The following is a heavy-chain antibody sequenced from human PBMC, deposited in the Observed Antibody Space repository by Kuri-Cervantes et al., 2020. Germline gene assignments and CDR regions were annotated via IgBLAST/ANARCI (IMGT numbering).Heavy chain of an antibody. V-gene: IGHV3-9*01. CDR2: ISWNSGSI. D-gene: IGHD6-13*01. Sequence: GGSLRLSCAASGFTFDDYAMHWVRQAPGKGLEWVSGISWNSGSIGYADSVKGRFTISRDNAKNSLYLQMNSLRAEDTAVYYCARDNAEGSSWYYYCYYYMDVWGKGTTVTVSS. CDR3: ARDNAEGSSWYYYCYYYMDV. CDR1: GFTFDDYA. J-gene: IGHJ6*03.